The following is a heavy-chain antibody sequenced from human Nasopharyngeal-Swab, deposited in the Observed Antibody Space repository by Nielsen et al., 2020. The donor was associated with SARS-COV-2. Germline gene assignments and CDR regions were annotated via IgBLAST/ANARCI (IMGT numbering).Heavy chain of an antibody. CDR3: ARLESGYYPYY. CDR2: INAGNGNT. D-gene: IGHD3-22*01. V-gene: IGHV1-3*01. Sequence: ASVKVSCKASGYTFTSYAMHWVRQAPGQRLEWMGWINAGNGNTKYSQKFQGRVTITRDTSGSTVYMELSSLRSEDTAVYYCARLESGYYPYYWGQGTLVTVSS. CDR1: GYTFTSYA. J-gene: IGHJ4*02.